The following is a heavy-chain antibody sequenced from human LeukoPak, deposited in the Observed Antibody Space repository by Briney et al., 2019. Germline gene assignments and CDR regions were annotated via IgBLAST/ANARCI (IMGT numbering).Heavy chain of an antibody. D-gene: IGHD2-15*01. CDR3: AGRGSYCGSGSCYALFDY. V-gene: IGHV3-23*01. CDR2: ISGSGGST. J-gene: IGHJ4*02. CDR1: VFTFSSSA. Sequence: GGSLRLSCAALVFTFSSSAMRWVRQAPGKGLEWVSAISGSGGSTYYADSVKGRFYISRDNSKNTLYLQMNSLRAEDKAVYYCAGRGSYCGSGSCYALFDYWGQGTLVTVSS.